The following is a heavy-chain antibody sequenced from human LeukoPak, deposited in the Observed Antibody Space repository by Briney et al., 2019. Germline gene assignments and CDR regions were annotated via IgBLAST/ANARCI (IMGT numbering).Heavy chain of an antibody. CDR2: ISSGGSTV. Sequence: TGGSLRLSCAASGFTFSSYEINWVRQAPGKGLEWVSYISSGGSTVYYADSVKGRFTISRDNAKNSLYLQMSSLRAEHTAVYYCARAFYGDLDYWGQGTLVTVSS. V-gene: IGHV3-48*03. D-gene: IGHD4-17*01. J-gene: IGHJ4*02. CDR1: GFTFSSYE. CDR3: ARAFYGDLDY.